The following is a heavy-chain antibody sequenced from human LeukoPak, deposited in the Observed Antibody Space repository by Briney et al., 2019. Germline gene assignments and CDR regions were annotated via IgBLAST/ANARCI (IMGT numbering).Heavy chain of an antibody. D-gene: IGHD1-26*01. CDR1: GFSLSTSEVG. Sequence: ESGPTLVKPTQTLTLTCTFSGFSLSTSEVGVGWIRQPPGKALEWLALIYWDDDKWYSPSLKSRLIITKDNSKNQVVLTLTNLDPVDTATYYCAHRTGGTNGYWYFDFWGRGTLVTVSS. V-gene: IGHV2-5*02. CDR2: IYWDDDK. CDR3: AHRTGGTNGYWYFDF. J-gene: IGHJ2*01.